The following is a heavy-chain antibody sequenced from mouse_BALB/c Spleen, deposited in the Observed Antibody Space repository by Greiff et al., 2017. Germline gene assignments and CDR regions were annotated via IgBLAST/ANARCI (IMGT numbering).Heavy chain of an antibody. Sequence: EVQLQQSGAELVKPGASVKLSCTASGFNIKDTYMHWVKQRPEQGLEWIGRIDPANGNTKYDPKFQGKATITADTSSNTAYLQLSSLTSEDTAVYYCAREGSRGDYAMDYWGQGTSVTVSS. CDR3: AREGSRGDYAMDY. J-gene: IGHJ4*01. D-gene: IGHD1-1*01. V-gene: IGHV14-3*02. CDR1: GFNIKDTY. CDR2: IDPANGNT.